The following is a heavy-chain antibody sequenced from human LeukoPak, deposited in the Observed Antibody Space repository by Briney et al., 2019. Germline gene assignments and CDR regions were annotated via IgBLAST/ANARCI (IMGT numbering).Heavy chain of an antibody. D-gene: IGHD1-26*01. CDR1: GFPFSTFW. Sequence: PGGSLRLSCTASGFPFSTFWMTWVRQAPGKGLEWLGMINPAGTVTSYVDSVKGRFTISRDNAENSLYLQMNSLRDDDTALYYCARDPGWGALDIWGQGTMVSVSS. J-gene: IGHJ3*02. CDR3: ARDPGWGALDI. V-gene: IGHV3-7*01. CDR2: INPAGTVT.